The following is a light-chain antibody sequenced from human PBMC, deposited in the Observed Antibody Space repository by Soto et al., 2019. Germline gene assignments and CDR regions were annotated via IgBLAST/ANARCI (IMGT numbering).Light chain of an antibody. J-gene: IGKJ5*01. CDR3: QKYNSAPHT. CDR2: AAS. Sequence: DIQMTQSPSSLSASVGARAPITCRASQGISNYLAWYQQKPGKVPKLLIYAASTLQSGVPSRFSGSGSGTDFTLTISSLQPEDVATYYCQKYNSAPHTFGQGTRLEIK. CDR1: QGISNY. V-gene: IGKV1-27*01.